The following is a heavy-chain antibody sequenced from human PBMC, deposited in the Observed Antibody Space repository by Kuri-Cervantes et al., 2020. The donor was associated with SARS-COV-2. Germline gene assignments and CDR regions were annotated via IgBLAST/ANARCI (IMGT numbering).Heavy chain of an antibody. V-gene: IGHV3-66*01. CDR3: ARDLGEGPTGY. CDR2: IYSGGGT. Sequence: GGSLRLSCAASGFTVSSNYMSWVRQAPGKGLEWVSVIYSGGGTYYADSVKGRFTISRDNSKNTLYLQMDSLRAEDTAVYYCARDLGEGPTGYWGQGTLVTVSS. J-gene: IGHJ4*02. D-gene: IGHD3-16*01. CDR1: GFTVSSNY.